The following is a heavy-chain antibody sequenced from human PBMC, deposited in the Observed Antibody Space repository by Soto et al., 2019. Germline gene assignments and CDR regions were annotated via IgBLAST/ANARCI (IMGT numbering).Heavy chain of an antibody. CDR3: VRVRLEYGSKPYFFDS. CDR1: GFTFSAYA. V-gene: IGHV3-48*04. Sequence: GGSLRLSCEGSGFTFSAYAMNWVRQAPGKGLEWVSYISSRSDTLYYADSVKGRFTISRDNARSSLYLQMDSLRPEDTAMYYCVRVRLEYGSKPYFFDSWGLGTLVTVSS. CDR2: ISSRSDTL. D-gene: IGHD4-17*01. J-gene: IGHJ4*02.